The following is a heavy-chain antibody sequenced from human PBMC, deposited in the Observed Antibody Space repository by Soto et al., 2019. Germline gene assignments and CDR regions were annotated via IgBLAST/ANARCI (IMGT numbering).Heavy chain of an antibody. CDR3: AKEVWSCPMDV. CDR2: ISYDGSNK. D-gene: IGHD3-3*01. Sequence: QVQLVESGGGVVQPGRSLRLSCAASGFTFSSYGMHWVRQAPGKGLEWVAVISYDGSNKNYADSVKGRFTISRDNSKNTQYLQMNRLRAEDTAVYYCAKEVWSCPMDVWGQGTTVTVSS. CDR1: GFTFSSYG. V-gene: IGHV3-30*18. J-gene: IGHJ6*02.